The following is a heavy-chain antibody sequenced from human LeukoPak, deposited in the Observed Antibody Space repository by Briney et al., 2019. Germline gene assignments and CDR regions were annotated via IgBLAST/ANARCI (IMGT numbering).Heavy chain of an antibody. V-gene: IGHV4-59*01. Sequence: SETLSLTCTVSGGSISSYYWSWIRQPPGKGLEWIGYIYYSGSTNYNPSLTSRVTISVDTSKNQFSLKLSSVTAADTAVYYCATSTSGYSYAKYWGQGTLVTVSS. CDR3: ATSTSGYSYAKY. CDR2: IYYSGST. J-gene: IGHJ4*02. D-gene: IGHD5-18*01. CDR1: GGSISSYY.